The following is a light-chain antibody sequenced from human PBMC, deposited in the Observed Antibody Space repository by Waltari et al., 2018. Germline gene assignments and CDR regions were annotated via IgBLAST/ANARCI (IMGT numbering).Light chain of an antibody. CDR2: DDR. V-gene: IGLV3-21*02. CDR3: QVWDSSSDHVV. J-gene: IGLJ2*01. Sequence: SYVLTQPPSVSVAPGQTARITCGGNNIGSKSVHWYQQKPGQATVLVVYDDRDRPSGIPERFSGSNSGNTATLTISRVEAGDEADYYCQVWDSSSDHVVFGGGTKLTVL. CDR1: NIGSKS.